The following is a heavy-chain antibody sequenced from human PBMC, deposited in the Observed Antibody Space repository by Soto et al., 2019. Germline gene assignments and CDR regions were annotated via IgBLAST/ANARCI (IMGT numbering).Heavy chain of an antibody. CDR1: GFTFDDYA. CDR3: AKDSGPSVGIAAAGTDY. CDR2: ISWNSGSI. D-gene: IGHD6-13*01. Sequence: SLRLSCAASGFTFDDYAMHWVRQAPGKGLEWVSGISWNSGSIGYADSVKGRFTISRDNAKNSLYLQMNSLRAEDTALYYCAKDSGPSVGIAAAGTDYWGQGTLVTVS. V-gene: IGHV3-9*01. J-gene: IGHJ4*02.